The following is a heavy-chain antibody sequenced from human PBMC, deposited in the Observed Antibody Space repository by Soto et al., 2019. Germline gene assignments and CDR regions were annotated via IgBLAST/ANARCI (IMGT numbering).Heavy chain of an antibody. CDR1: GFPFSSYW. CDR2: INSDGSTT. CDR3: ERATPMVDY. J-gene: IGHJ4*02. V-gene: IGHV3-74*01. Sequence: GGSLRLSCAASGFPFSSYWMHWVRQAPGKGLVWVSRINSDGSTTSYADSVKGRFTISRDNAKNTMYLQMNSLRVEDTAVYYCERATPMVDYWGQGTLGKVSA. D-gene: IGHD5-18*01.